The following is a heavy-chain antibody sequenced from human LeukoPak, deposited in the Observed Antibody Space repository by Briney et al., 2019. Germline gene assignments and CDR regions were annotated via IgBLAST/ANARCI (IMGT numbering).Heavy chain of an antibody. V-gene: IGHV3-7*01. CDR3: ARRDYDFWSGNYYYYMDV. D-gene: IGHD3-3*01. Sequence: GGSLRLSCAASGFTFSSYWMSWVRQAPGKGLEWVANIKQDGSEKYYVDSVKGRFTISRDNAKNSLYLQMNSLRAEDMAVYYCARRDYDFWSGNYYYYMDVWGKGTTVTVSS. CDR1: GFTFSSYW. CDR2: IKQDGSEK. J-gene: IGHJ6*03.